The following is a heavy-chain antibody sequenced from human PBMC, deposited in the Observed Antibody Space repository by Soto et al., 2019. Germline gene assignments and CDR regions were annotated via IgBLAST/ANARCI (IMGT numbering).Heavy chain of an antibody. CDR2: MNPNSGNT. CDR3: ARGRRVVPAANTYYYYYYMDV. J-gene: IGHJ6*03. D-gene: IGHD2-2*01. V-gene: IGHV1-8*01. CDR1: GYTFTSYD. Sequence: GASVKVSFKASGYTFTSYDINWVRQATGQGREWMGWMNPNSGNTGYAQKFQGRVTMTRNTSISTAYMELSSLRSEDTAVYYCARGRRVVPAANTYYYYYYMDVWGKGTTVTVSS.